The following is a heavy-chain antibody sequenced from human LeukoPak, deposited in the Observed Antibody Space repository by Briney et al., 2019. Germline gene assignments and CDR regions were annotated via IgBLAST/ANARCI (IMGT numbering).Heavy chain of an antibody. CDR1: GYTFTGYY. V-gene: IGHV1-2*02. J-gene: IGHJ6*03. Sequence: GASVKVSCKASGYTFTGYYMHWVRQAPGQGLEWMGWINPNSGGTNYAQKFQGRVTMTRDTSISTAYMELSRLRSDDTAVYYCARATVGCSSTSCYYYFYNMDVWGKGTTVTVSS. CDR3: ARATVGCSSTSCYYYFYNMDV. D-gene: IGHD2-2*01. CDR2: INPNSGGT.